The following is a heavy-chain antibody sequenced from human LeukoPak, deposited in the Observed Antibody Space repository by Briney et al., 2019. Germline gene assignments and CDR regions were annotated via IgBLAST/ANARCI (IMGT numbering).Heavy chain of an antibody. CDR1: GGTFSSYA. CDR3: ARDGGNARADY. D-gene: IGHD4-23*01. J-gene: IGHJ4*02. Sequence: SVKVSCKASGGTFSSYAISWVRQAPGQGLELMVGIIPIFGTANYAQKFQGRVTVTTDESTSTAYMELSRLRSEDTAVYYCARDGGNARADYWGQGTLVTVSS. CDR2: IIPIFGTA. V-gene: IGHV1-69*05.